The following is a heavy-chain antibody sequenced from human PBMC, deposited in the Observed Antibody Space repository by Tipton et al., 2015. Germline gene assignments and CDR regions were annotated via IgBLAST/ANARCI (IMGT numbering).Heavy chain of an antibody. CDR2: IHYGGST. Sequence: TLSLTCTVSGDSIRSDGYYWSWIRQHPGKDLEWIGYIHYGGSTYYNPSLRGRATISVDTFEYQFSLKLTSLTAADTAVYYCARDAYNSNFFDYWGQGTLVTVSS. D-gene: IGHD5-24*01. V-gene: IGHV4-31*03. CDR3: ARDAYNSNFFDY. CDR1: GDSIRSDGYY. J-gene: IGHJ4*02.